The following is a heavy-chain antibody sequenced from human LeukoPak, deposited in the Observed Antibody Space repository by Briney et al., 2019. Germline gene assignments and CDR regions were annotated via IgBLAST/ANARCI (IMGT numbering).Heavy chain of an antibody. D-gene: IGHD5-18*01. J-gene: IGHJ4*02. Sequence: ASVKVSCKASGYTFTSYDINWVRQATGQGLEWMGWMNPNSGNTGYAQKFQGRATMTRNTSISTAYMELSSLRSEDTAVYYCARGIAMASPFDYWGQGTLVTVSS. CDR1: GYTFTSYD. V-gene: IGHV1-8*01. CDR3: ARGIAMASPFDY. CDR2: MNPNSGNT.